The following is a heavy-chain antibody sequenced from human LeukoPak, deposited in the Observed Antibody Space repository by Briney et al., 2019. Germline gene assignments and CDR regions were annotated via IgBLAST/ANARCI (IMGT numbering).Heavy chain of an antibody. Sequence: GSLRLSCAASGFTVSSNYMSWVRQAPGKGLEWVSVIYSGGSTYYADSVKGRFTISRDSSKNTLNLQMNSLRAEDAAVYYCARGYSSDNWGQGTLVTVSS. J-gene: IGHJ4*02. CDR3: ARGYSSDN. V-gene: IGHV3-66*01. CDR2: IYSGGST. CDR1: GFTVSSNY. D-gene: IGHD2-21*01.